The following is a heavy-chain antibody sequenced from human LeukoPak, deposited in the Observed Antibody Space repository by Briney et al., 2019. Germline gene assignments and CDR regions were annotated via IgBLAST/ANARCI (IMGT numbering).Heavy chain of an antibody. V-gene: IGHV1-8*01. Sequence: ASVTVSFKSSVYTFTSYDINWVRQAPGQGLEWMGWMNPKNANTGYAHKFQGRVTMTRNTSVSTAYMEVTSLRSEETAVYYCARGPPESRSSDYWGQGTLVTVSS. CDR1: VYTFTSYD. D-gene: IGHD6-13*01. CDR2: MNPKNANT. J-gene: IGHJ4*02. CDR3: ARGPPESRSSDY.